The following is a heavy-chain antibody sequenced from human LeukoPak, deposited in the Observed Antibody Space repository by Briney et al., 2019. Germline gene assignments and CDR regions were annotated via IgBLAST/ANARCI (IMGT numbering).Heavy chain of an antibody. CDR3: ASSIVAAGYYFDY. CDR1: GYTFTDHY. D-gene: IGHD6-13*01. V-gene: IGHV1-46*01. J-gene: IGHJ4*02. Sequence: GASVKVSCKASGYTFTDHYIHWVRQAPGQGLEWVGIINPSGGSTTYAQKFQGRVTMTRDTSTSTVYMELSSQRSEDTAVYYCASSIVAAGYYFDYWGQGTLVTVSS. CDR2: INPSGGST.